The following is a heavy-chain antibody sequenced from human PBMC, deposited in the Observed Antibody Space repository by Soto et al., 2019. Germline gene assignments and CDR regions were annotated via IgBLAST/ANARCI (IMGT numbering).Heavy chain of an antibody. Sequence: PSETLSLTCTVSGASVSSDNYYWTWIRQPPGKDLEWIGYIYSSGNTNYNPSLRIRVTMSKDTSKNQFSLKLSSVTAADTAVYYCARRVTGGGERFDPWGQGTLVT. CDR1: GASVSSDNYY. CDR2: IYSSGNT. CDR3: ARRVTGGGERFDP. V-gene: IGHV4-30-4*01. D-gene: IGHD7-27*01. J-gene: IGHJ5*02.